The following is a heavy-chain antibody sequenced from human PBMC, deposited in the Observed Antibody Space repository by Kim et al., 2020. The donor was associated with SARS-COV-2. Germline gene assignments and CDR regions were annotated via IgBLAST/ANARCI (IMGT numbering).Heavy chain of an antibody. CDR1: GDSISSYF. CDR2: IYSSGST. J-gene: IGHJ5*02. D-gene: IGHD3-22*01. CDR3: ARYYDSSGGNWFDP. V-gene: IGHV4-4*07. Sequence: SETLSLTCSVSGDSISSYFWSWIRQPAGKELEWIGRIYSSGSTDYNPSLKSRVSVSVDTAKNQLSLKLNSVTAADTAVYYCARYYDSSGGNWFDPWGQGT.